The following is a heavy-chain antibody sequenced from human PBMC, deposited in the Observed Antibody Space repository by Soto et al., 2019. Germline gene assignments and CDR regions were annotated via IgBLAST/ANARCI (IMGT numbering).Heavy chain of an antibody. D-gene: IGHD6-13*01. V-gene: IGHV4-39*01. CDR2: IYYSGNT. Sequence: SETLSLTCTVSGDSISTRSNYWAWIRQPPGKGLEWIGSIYYSGNTYYNPSLRSRITLSIDTSKNQFSLRLSSVTATDSAIYYCARPNRAGTEKDWFDPWGPGTLVTVSS. CDR3: ARPNRAGTEKDWFDP. CDR1: GDSISTRSNY. J-gene: IGHJ5*02.